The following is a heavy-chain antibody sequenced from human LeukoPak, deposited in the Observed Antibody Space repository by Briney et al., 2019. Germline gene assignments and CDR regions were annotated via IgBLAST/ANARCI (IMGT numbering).Heavy chain of an antibody. D-gene: IGHD5-12*01. CDR1: GGSISSGGYY. CDR3: ARGRGYSGYDPTYCFDY. V-gene: IGHV4-31*03. Sequence: SETLSLTCTVSGGSISSGGYYWCWIRQHPGKGLAWIGYIYYSGSTYYNPSLKSRVTISVDTSKNQFSLKLSSVTAADTAVYYCARGRGYSGYDPTYCFDYWGQGTLVTVSS. J-gene: IGHJ4*02. CDR2: IYYSGST.